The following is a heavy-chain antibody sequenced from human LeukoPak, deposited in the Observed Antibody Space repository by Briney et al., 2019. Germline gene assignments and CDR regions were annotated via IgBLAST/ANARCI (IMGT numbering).Heavy chain of an antibody. D-gene: IGHD6-13*01. CDR3: ATIAEGAFDI. J-gene: IGHJ3*02. Sequence: GGSPRLSCAASGFTLSDYSMSWVRRAPGKGLEWVSYISSSGIIYYADSVKGRFTISRDNAKNSLYLQMNSLRAEDTAVYYCATIAEGAFDIWGQGTMVTVSS. CDR1: GFTLSDYS. CDR2: ISSSGII. V-gene: IGHV3-11*01.